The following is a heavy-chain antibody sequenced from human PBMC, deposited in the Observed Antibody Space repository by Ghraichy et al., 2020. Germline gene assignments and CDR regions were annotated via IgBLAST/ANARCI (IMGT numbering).Heavy chain of an antibody. V-gene: IGHV3-7*03. CDR2: MNRDGSEI. CDR1: GFIFRKYW. D-gene: IGHD2-21*01. J-gene: IGHJ4*02. CDR3: TREGGAYVEGSY. Sequence: GGSLRLSCTASGFIFRKYWMSWVRQAPGKGLEWVANMNRDGSEIYYMAAAKGRFSISRDNAKDTLYLQLNSLRVDDTAVYYCTREGGAYVEGSYWGQGVQVTDPS.